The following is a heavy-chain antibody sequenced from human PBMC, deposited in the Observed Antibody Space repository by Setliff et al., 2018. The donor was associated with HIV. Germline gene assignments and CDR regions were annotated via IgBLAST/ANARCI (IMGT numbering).Heavy chain of an antibody. V-gene: IGHV1-3*01. D-gene: IGHD3-22*01. Sequence: ASVKVSCKASGYTFSSYAMHWVRQAPGQRLEWMGWINAGNGDTKYSQKFQGRVTITRDTSASTVYMELRSLRSDDTAVYYCARDRCDSVKCYLYNWFDPWGQGTLVTVSS. CDR2: INAGNGDT. CDR3: ARDRCDSVKCYLYNWFDP. CDR1: GYTFSSYA. J-gene: IGHJ5*02.